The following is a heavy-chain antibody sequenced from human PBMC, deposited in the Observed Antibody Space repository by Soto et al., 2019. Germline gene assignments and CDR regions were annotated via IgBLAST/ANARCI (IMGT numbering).Heavy chain of an antibody. CDR3: AKNPGSSIGRNT. CDR2: ISYDGGSK. V-gene: IGHV3-30-3*02. D-gene: IGHD2-21*01. J-gene: IGHJ3*01. CDR1: GFTFSTYA. Sequence: QVQLVESGGGVVQPGRSLRLSCAASGFTFSTYAMHWVRQAPGKGLECVAIISYDGGSKYYADAVKGRFTISRENSKNTGYLQRNSLRAEDTAVYYCAKNPGSSIGRNTGGQRTMVTVS.